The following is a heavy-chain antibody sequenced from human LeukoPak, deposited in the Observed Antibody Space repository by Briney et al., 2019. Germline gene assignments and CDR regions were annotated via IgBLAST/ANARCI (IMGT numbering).Heavy chain of an antibody. CDR1: GFTFRRYD. CDR2: IANDGRNE. Sequence: PGGSLRLSCVASGFTFRRYDMHWVRQAPGKGLEWVAVIANDGRNEIYADSVKGRFTISRENSKNTLYLQMNSLRAEDTAVYYCARAAAVSGAFRDNWFDPWGQGTLVTVSS. D-gene: IGHD6-13*01. CDR3: ARAAAVSGAFRDNWFDP. J-gene: IGHJ5*02. V-gene: IGHV3-30*04.